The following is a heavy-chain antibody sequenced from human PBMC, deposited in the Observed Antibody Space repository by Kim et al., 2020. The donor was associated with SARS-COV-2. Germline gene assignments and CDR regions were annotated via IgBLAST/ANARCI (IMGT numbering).Heavy chain of an antibody. CDR3: SREITGTNPFDY. V-gene: IGHV4-34*01. CDR1: GGSFSGYY. CDR2: INHSGST. Sequence: SETLSLTCAVYGGSFSGYYWSWIRQPPGKGLEWIGEINHSGSTNYNPSLKSRVTISVDTSKNQFSLQLSSVTAADTAVYYCSREITGTNPFDYWGQGTL. D-gene: IGHD1-7*01. J-gene: IGHJ4*02.